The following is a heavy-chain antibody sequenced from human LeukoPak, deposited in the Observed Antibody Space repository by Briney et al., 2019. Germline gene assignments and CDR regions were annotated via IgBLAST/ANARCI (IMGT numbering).Heavy chain of an antibody. D-gene: IGHD5-18*01. J-gene: IGHJ3*02. CDR3: ARGVDTAMVTGPSAFDI. CDR2: IDPSDSYT. Sequence: GESLKISCKGSGYSFTSYWISWVRQMPGKGLEWMGRIDPSDSYTNYSPSFQGHVTISADKSISTAYLQWSSLKASDTAMYYCARGVDTAMVTGPSAFDIWGQGTMVTVSS. V-gene: IGHV5-10-1*01. CDR1: GYSFTSYW.